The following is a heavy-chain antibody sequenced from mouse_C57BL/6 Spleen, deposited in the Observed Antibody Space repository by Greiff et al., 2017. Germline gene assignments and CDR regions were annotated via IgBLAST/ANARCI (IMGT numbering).Heavy chain of an antibody. CDR2: ISSGGDYI. J-gene: IGHJ2*01. CDR3: TRDLYYFDY. CDR1: GFTFSSYA. V-gene: IGHV5-9-1*02. Sequence: EVHLVESGAGLVKPGGSLKLSCAASGFTFSSYAMSWVRQTQEKRLEWVAYISSGGDYIYYADTVKGRFTISKDNPRNTLYLQRSSLKSEDTARYYCTRDLYYFDYWGQGTTLTVSS. D-gene: IGHD6-2*01.